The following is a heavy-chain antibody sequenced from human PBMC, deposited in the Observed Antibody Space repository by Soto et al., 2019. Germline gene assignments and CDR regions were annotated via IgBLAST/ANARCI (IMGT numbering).Heavy chain of an antibody. V-gene: IGHV5-10-1*01. J-gene: IGHJ4*02. D-gene: IGHD5-18*01. CDR2: IDPSDSYT. Sequence: GESLKISCKGSGYSFTSYWISWVRQMPGKGLEWMGRIDPSDSYTNYSPSFQGHVTISADKSISTAYLQWSSLKASDTAMYYCASSTVDTAMVTSNYFDYWGQGTLVTVSS. CDR1: GYSFTSYW. CDR3: ASSTVDTAMVTSNYFDY.